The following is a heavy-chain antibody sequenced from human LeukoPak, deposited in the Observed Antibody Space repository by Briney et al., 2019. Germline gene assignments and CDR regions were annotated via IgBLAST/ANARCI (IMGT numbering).Heavy chain of an antibody. J-gene: IGHJ5*02. CDR2: VYASGST. CDR1: GGSFNSYF. Sequence: PSETLSLTCTVSGGSFNSYFWSWIRQPPGKGLEWIGYVYASGSTYYSPSLESRVTISLDTSKNQVFLKLISVTAADTAVYYCARRGTWFDPWGQGTLVTVSS. D-gene: IGHD3-10*01. V-gene: IGHV4-4*09. CDR3: ARRGTWFDP.